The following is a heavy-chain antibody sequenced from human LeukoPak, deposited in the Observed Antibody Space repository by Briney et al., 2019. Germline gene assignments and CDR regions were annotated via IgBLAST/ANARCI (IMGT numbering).Heavy chain of an antibody. CDR1: GFTFSYYG. V-gene: IGHV3-30*18. CDR3: AKGHDFWSGYYSPNDY. D-gene: IGHD3-3*01. CDR2: ISYDGSNK. J-gene: IGHJ4*02. Sequence: GRPLRLSCAASGFTFSYYGMHWVRQAPGKGLEWVAVISYDGSNKYYADSVKGRFTISRDNSKNTLYLQMNSLRAEDTALYYCAKGHDFWSGYYSPNDYWGQGTLVTVSS.